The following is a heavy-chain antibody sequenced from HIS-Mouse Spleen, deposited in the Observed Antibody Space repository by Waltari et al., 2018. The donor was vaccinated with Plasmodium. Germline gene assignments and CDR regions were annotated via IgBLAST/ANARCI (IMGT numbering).Heavy chain of an antibody. CDR2: INHSGST. J-gene: IGHJ2*01. V-gene: IGHV4-34*01. CDR1: GGSFSGYY. Sequence: QVQLQQWGAGLLKPSETLSLTCAVYGGSFSGYYWSWIRQPPGKGLGWIGEINHSGSTNDNPYLKSRVTIAVDTSKNQFSLKLSSVTAADTAVYYCARVTSSGVYWYFDLWGRGTLVTVSS. CDR3: ARVTSSGVYWYFDL. D-gene: IGHD3-3*01.